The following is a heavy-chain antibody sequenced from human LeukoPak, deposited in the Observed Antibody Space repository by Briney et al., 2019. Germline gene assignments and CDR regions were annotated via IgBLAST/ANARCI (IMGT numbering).Heavy chain of an antibody. CDR3: ARDSPNEAILWWSIDY. V-gene: IGHV3-21*01. D-gene: IGHD2-21*01. J-gene: IGHJ4*02. CDR1: GFTFSSYS. Sequence: GGSLRLSCAASGFTFSSYSMNWVRQAPGKGLEWVSSISSSSSYRYYEESVKGRFSISRDNARNSLYLQMNSLRAEDTAVYYCARDSPNEAILWWSIDYWGQGTLVTVSS. CDR2: ISSSSSYR.